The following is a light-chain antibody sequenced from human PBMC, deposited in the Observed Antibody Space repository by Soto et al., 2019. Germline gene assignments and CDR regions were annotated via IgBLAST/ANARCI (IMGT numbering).Light chain of an antibody. Sequence: EIVMTQSPATLSVSTGERATLSCRASQSVSNNLAWYQQKPGQAPRFLIYGASTRATGIPARFSGSGSGTDFTLTISRLEHEDFAVYYCQQYDSSWTFGQGTKVDIK. CDR1: QSVSNN. CDR2: GAS. CDR3: QQYDSSWT. V-gene: IGKV3-15*01. J-gene: IGKJ1*01.